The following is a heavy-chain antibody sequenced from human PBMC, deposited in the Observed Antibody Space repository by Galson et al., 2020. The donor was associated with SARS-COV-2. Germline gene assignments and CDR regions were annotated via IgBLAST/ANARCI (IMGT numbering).Heavy chain of an antibody. CDR1: GFTFSSYS. CDR3: ARGPYYYDSSGYYFAYYMDV. V-gene: IGHV3-21*01. J-gene: IGHJ6*03. Sequence: GSLRLSCAASGFTFSSYSMNWVRQAPGKGLEWVSSISSSSSYIYYADSVKGRFTISRDNAKNSLYLQMNSLRAEDTAVYYCARGPYYYDSSGYYFAYYMDVWGKGTTVTISS. D-gene: IGHD3-22*01. CDR2: ISSSSSYI.